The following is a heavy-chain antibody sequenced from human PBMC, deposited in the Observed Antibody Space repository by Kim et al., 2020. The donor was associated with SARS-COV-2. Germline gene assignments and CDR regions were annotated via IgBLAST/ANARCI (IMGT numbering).Heavy chain of an antibody. V-gene: IGHV1-69*13. CDR2: IIPIFGTT. D-gene: IGHD3-10*01. Sequence: SVKVSCKASGGTFSSYAISWVRQAPGQGLEWMGGIIPIFGTTNYAQKFQGRVTITADESTSTAYMELSSLRSEDTAVYYCARVYGSGSYYIYYGMDVWGQGTTVTVSS. J-gene: IGHJ6*02. CDR3: ARVYGSGSYYIYYGMDV. CDR1: GGTFSSYA.